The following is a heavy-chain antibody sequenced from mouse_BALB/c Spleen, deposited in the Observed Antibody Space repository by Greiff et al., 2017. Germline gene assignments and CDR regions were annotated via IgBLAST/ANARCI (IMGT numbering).Heavy chain of an antibody. CDR3: ARSAYYGNPYAMDY. V-gene: IGHV14-3*02. D-gene: IGHD2-10*01. Sequence: EVQLQQSGAELVKPGASVKLSCTASGFNIKDTYMHWVKQRPEQGLEWIGRIDPANGNTKYDPKFQGKATITADTSSNTAYLQRSSLTSEDTAVYYCARSAYYGNPYAMDYWGQGTSVTVSS. CDR1: GFNIKDTY. J-gene: IGHJ4*01. CDR2: IDPANGNT.